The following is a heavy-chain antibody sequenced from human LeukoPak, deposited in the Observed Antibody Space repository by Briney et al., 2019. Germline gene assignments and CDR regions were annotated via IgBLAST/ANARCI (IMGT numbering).Heavy chain of an antibody. CDR3: ARVFYDSSGYHPDY. J-gene: IGHJ4*02. V-gene: IGHV3-72*01. Sequence: PGGSLRLSCAASGFTSSDHYMDWVRQAPGKGLEWVGRTRNKANSYTTEYAASVKGRFTISRDDSKNSLHLQMNSLKTEDTAVYYCARVFYDSSGYHPDYWGQGTLVTVSS. CDR2: TRNKANSYTT. D-gene: IGHD3-22*01. CDR1: GFTSSDHY.